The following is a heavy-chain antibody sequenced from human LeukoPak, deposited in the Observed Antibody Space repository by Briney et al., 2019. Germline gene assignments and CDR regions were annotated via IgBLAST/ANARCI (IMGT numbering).Heavy chain of an antibody. Sequence: SETLSLTCTVSGGSIIRSSNYWGWIRQPPGQGLEWIGSIFCGGNTYYNPSLKSRVTISVDTSKNQLSLKLSSVTASDTAVYYCASTSGTNYFYAYWGQGTLVTVSS. CDR2: IFCGGNT. CDR1: GGSIIRSSNY. J-gene: IGHJ4*02. CDR3: ASTSGTNYFYAY. V-gene: IGHV4-39*01. D-gene: IGHD1-26*01.